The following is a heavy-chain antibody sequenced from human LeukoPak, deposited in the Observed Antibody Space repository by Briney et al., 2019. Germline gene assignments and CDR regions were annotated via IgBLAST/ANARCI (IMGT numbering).Heavy chain of an antibody. CDR1: GFTFSSYS. CDR2: ISGSGGST. CDR3: AKDPMDYDILTGDDAAHYYYGMDV. D-gene: IGHD3-9*01. V-gene: IGHV3-23*01. Sequence: GRSRRPSCAASGFTFSSYSMNWVRQAPGKGLERVSAISGSGGSTYYADSMKGRFTISRDNSKNTLYLQMNSLRGEDTAVYYCAKDPMDYDILTGDDAAHYYYGMDVWGKGTTVTVSS. J-gene: IGHJ6*04.